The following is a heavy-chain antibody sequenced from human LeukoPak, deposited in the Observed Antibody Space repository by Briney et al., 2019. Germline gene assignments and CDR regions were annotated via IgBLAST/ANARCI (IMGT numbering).Heavy chain of an antibody. J-gene: IGHJ6*03. D-gene: IGHD3-10*01. CDR3: AKDGGVRGPDYYYYMDV. CDR1: RFIFRNYG. CDR2: ISSDGNNK. V-gene: IGHV3-30*04. Sequence: PGRSLRLSCVASRFIFRNYGMHWVRQAPGKGLEWVAFISSDGNNKDYAESVKGRFSISRDNSKNTLYLQMNRLRADDTAVYYCAKDGGVRGPDYYYYMDVWGKGTTVTISS.